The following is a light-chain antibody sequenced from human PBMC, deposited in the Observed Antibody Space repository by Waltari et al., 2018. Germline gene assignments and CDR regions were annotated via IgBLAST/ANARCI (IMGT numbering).Light chain of an antibody. J-gene: IGKJ4*01. CDR1: QSVRSY. CDR3: QQGYYWPT. Sequence: EIVLTQSPATLSLSPGVRATLSCRASQSVRSYLVWYQQKPGQAPRLLIYDASNRATGIPARFSASGSGTDFTLTISSLEPEDFAVYYCQQGYYWPTFGGGTKVEIK. V-gene: IGKV3-11*01. CDR2: DAS.